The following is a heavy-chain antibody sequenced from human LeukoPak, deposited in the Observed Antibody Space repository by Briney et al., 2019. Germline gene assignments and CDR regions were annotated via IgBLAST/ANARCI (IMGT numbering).Heavy chain of an antibody. V-gene: IGHV4-39*07. CDR2: IYYSGST. J-gene: IGHJ6*02. D-gene: IGHD6-13*01. Sequence: SETLSLTCTVSGGSISSSSYYWGWIRQPPGKGLEWIGSIYYSGSTYYNPSLKSRVTISVDTSKNQFSLKLSSVTAADTAVYYCARGVRSSWPPNAYYYYGMDVWGQGTTVTVSS. CDR3: ARGVRSSWPPNAYYYYGMDV. CDR1: GGSISSSSYY.